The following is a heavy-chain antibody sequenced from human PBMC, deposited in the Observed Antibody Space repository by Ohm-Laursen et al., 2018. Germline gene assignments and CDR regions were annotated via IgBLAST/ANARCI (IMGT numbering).Heavy chain of an antibody. CDR3: ARANQNRDIVLMVYATGWYYYYGMDV. D-gene: IGHD2-8*01. CDR1: GFTFSSYW. V-gene: IGHV3-7*01. J-gene: IGHJ6*02. Sequence: SLRLSCAASGFTFSSYWMTWVRQASGKGLEWVANIKEDGSVKQYVDSVKGRFTISRDNAKNTLYLQMNSLRAEDTAVYYCARANQNRDIVLMVYATGWYYYYGMDVWGQGTTVTVSS. CDR2: IKEDGSVK.